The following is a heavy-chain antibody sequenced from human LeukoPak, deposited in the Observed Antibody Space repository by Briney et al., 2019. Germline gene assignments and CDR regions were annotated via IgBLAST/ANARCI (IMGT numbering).Heavy chain of an antibody. D-gene: IGHD2-15*01. CDR1: GFTFSSYA. CDR2: ILHDGSNK. V-gene: IGHV3-30-3*01. J-gene: IGHJ6*02. CDR3: AKGVAHFYYYAMDV. Sequence: GGSLRLSCAASGFTFSSYAMSWVRQAPGKGLEWVAVILHDGSNKYYADSVKGRFTISRDNSKNTLYLQMNSLRAEDTAVYYCAKGVAHFYYYAMDVWGQGTTVTVSS.